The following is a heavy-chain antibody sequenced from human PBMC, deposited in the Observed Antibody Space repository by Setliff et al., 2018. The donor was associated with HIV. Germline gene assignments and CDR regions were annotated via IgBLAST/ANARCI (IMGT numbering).Heavy chain of an antibody. D-gene: IGHD5-18*01. Sequence: GGSLRLSCAASGFTFSSYAMSWVRQAPGKGVEWVSTISGSGGSTYYAEFVRGRFTISRDSFKNTLYLQMNSLRAEDTALYFCARDAPGYSHVLDFWGQGTQVTVSS. V-gene: IGHV3-23*01. CDR1: GFTFSSYA. J-gene: IGHJ4*02. CDR3: ARDAPGYSHVLDF. CDR2: ISGSGGST.